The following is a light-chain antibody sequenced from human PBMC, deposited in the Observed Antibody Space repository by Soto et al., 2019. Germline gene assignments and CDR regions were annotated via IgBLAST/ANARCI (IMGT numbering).Light chain of an antibody. J-gene: IGLJ1*01. CDR1: SSNVGPADA. V-gene: IGLV1-40*01. CDR2: DDN. Sequence: QDVLTQPPSVSGAPGQRVTISCTWASSNVGPADAVHWYQQIPGSTPKLLIFDDNVRPSGVPDRFSAYKSGTTASLAITGLQTEDEADYYCQSFDSALLAYVFGTGTNVT. CDR3: QSFDSALLAYV.